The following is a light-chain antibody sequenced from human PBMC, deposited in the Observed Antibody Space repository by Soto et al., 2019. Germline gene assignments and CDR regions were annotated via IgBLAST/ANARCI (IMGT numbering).Light chain of an antibody. Sequence: DIQMTQSPSAMSASVGDRVTITCRASQGISSYLAWYQQKPGKAPKLLIYAASTLQSGVPSRFSGSGSGTEFTLTISSLQPDDFATYYCQQYNSYRTFGQGTKVDI. J-gene: IGKJ1*01. CDR2: AAS. CDR3: QQYNSYRT. CDR1: QGISSY. V-gene: IGKV1-9*01.